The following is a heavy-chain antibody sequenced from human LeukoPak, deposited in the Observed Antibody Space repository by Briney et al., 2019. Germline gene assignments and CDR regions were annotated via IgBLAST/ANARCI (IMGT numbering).Heavy chain of an antibody. CDR1: GGSISSYY. D-gene: IGHD3-9*01. Sequence: SETLSLTCTVSGGSISSYYWSWIRQPPGKGLEWIGYIYYSGSTNYNPSLKSRVTISVDTSKNQFSLKLSSVTAADTAVYYCARDPSSYYDILTGYLGGYFDLWGRGTLVTVSS. V-gene: IGHV4-59*12. CDR2: IYYSGST. J-gene: IGHJ2*01. CDR3: ARDPSSYYDILTGYLGGYFDL.